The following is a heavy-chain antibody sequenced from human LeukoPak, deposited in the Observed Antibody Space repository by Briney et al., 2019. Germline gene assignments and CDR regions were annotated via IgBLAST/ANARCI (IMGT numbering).Heavy chain of an antibody. CDR2: INHSGST. V-gene: IGHV4-34*01. CDR1: GGSFSGYY. Sequence: KPSETLSLTCAVYGGSFSGYYWSWIRQPPGKGLEWIGEINHSGSTNYNPSLKSRVTISVDTSKNQFSLKLSSVTAADTAVYYCARASYDFWSGLYFDYWGQGTLVTVSS. D-gene: IGHD3-3*01. J-gene: IGHJ4*02. CDR3: ARASYDFWSGLYFDY.